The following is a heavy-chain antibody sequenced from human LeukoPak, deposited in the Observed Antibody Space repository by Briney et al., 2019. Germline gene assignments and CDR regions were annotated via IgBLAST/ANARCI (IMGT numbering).Heavy chain of an antibody. D-gene: IGHD6-13*01. CDR1: GFTFSSYG. V-gene: IGHV3-33*01. J-gene: IGHJ4*02. CDR3: ARDKLDSSSWYYFDY. CDR2: IWYDGSNK. Sequence: GGYLRLSCAASGFTFSSYGMHWVRQAPGKGLEWVAVIWYDGSNKYYADSVKGRFTISRDNSKNTLYLQLNSIRAEDTAVYYRARDKLDSSSWYYFDYWGQGTLVTVSS.